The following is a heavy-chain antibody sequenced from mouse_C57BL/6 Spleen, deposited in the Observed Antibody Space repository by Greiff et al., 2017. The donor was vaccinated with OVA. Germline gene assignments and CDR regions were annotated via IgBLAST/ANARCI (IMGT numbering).Heavy chain of an antibody. CDR1: GYTFTSYW. J-gene: IGHJ3*01. V-gene: IGHV1-61*01. D-gene: IGHD3-1*01. CDR2: IYPSDSET. Sequence: QVQLQQPGAELVRPGSSVKLSCKASGYTFTSYWMDWVKQRPGQGLEWIGNIYPSDSETHYNQKFKDKATLTVDKSSSTAYMQLSSLTSEDSAVYYCARGGGLRFAYWGQGTLVTVSA. CDR3: ARGGGLRFAY.